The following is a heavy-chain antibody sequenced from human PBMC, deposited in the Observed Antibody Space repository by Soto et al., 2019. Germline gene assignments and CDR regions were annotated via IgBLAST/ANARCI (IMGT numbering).Heavy chain of an antibody. CDR3: ARRRGDYRFGMDV. J-gene: IGHJ6*02. V-gene: IGHV1-3*01. CDR1: GYTFTSYA. D-gene: IGHD4-17*01. CDR2: INAGNGNT. Sequence: ASVKVSCKASGYTFTSYAMHWVRQAPGQRLEWMGWINAGNGNTKYSQKFQGRVTITRDTSASTAYMELRSLRSDDTAVYYCARRRGDYRFGMDVWGQGTTVTAP.